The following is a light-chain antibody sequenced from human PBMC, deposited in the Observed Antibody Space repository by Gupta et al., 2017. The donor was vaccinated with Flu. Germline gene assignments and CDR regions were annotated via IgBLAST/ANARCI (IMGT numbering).Light chain of an antibody. CDR3: QQFGTMPCT. J-gene: IGKJ3*01. Sequence: GTLSLSPGERATLSCRASQGVASNFLAWYQQKPGQAPRRLMPGASYRATGTPDRFSGSGSGTDFTLVINRLEPGDFAVYFCQQFGTMPCTFGHGTTVDIK. CDR2: GAS. V-gene: IGKV3-20*01. CDR1: QGVASNF.